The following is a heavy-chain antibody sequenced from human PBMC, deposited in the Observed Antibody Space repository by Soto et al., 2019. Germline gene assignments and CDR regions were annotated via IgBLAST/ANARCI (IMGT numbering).Heavy chain of an antibody. CDR1: GGTFSSYA. V-gene: IGHV1-69*13. CDR3: ARSVRWGVSTSPFDY. J-gene: IGHJ4*02. Sequence: SVKVSCKASGGTFSSYAISWLRQAPGQGLEWMGGIIPIFGTANYAQKFQGRVTITADESTSTAYMELSSLRSEDTAVYYCARSVRWGVSTSPFDYWGQGTLVTVSS. D-gene: IGHD3-10*01. CDR2: IIPIFGTA.